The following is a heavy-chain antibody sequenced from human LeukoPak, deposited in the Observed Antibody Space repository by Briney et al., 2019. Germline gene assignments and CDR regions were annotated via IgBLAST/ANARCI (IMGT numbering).Heavy chain of an antibody. V-gene: IGHV4-34*01. Sequence: PSETLSLTCAVYGGSFSGYYWSWICQPPGKGLEWIGEINHSGSTNYNPSLKSRVTISVDTSKNQFSLKLSSVTAADTAVYYCAKDGWYLLTLGYYYMDVWGKGTTVTVSS. J-gene: IGHJ6*03. CDR3: AKDGWYLLTLGYYYMDV. D-gene: IGHD6-19*01. CDR2: INHSGST. CDR1: GGSFSGYY.